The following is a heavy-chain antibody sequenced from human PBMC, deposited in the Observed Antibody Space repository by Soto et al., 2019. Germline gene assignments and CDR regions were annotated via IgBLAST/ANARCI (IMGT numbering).Heavy chain of an antibody. V-gene: IGHV3-23*01. CDR2: ISGSGGST. D-gene: IGHD3-10*01. CDR3: ANPPPPTTTYYMDV. Sequence: EVQLLESGGGLVQPGGSLRLSCAASGFTFSSYAMSWVRQAPGKGLEWVSAISGSGGSTYYADSVKGRFTISRDNSKXXXXXXXXXXXXXXTAVYYCANPPPPTTTYYMDVWGKGTTVTVSS. J-gene: IGHJ6*03. CDR1: GFTFSSYA.